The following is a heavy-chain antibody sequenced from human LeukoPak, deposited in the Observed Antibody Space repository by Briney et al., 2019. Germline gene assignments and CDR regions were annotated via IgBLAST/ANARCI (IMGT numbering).Heavy chain of an antibody. CDR3: TTYDPSNYYGMDV. CDR1: GFTFGDHA. Sequence: PGRSLRLSCTASGFTFGDHAMTCVRQAPGKGLEWVGFIRSKAYGGTTEFAASVKGRFTISRDDSKSIAYLQMNSLKTEDTAVYYCTTYDPSNYYGMDVWGQGTTVTVS. CDR2: IRSKAYGGTT. D-gene: IGHD5-12*01. J-gene: IGHJ6*02. V-gene: IGHV3-49*04.